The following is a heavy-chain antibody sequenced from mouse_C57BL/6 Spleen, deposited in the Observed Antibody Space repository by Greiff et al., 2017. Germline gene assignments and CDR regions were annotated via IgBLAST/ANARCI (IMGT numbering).Heavy chain of an antibody. CDR1: GYTFTSYW. CDR3: ERGDSNYGSYYAMDY. D-gene: IGHD2-5*01. V-gene: IGHV1-52*01. J-gene: IGHJ4*01. CDR2: IDPSDRET. Sequence: QVQLQQPGAELVRPGSSVKLSCKASGYTFTSYWMHWVKQRPIQGLEWIGNIDPSDRETHYNQKFKDKATLTVDKSSSTDYMLLSSLTSEDSAVYYCERGDSNYGSYYAMDYWGQGTSVTVSS.